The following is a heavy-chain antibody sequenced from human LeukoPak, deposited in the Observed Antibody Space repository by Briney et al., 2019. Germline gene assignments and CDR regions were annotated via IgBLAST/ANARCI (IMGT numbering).Heavy chain of an antibody. CDR3: AKSGGDYYGSGSYFPKDAFDI. D-gene: IGHD3-10*01. CDR2: ISGSGGST. Sequence: GGSLRLSCVASGFTFDDYAVHWVRQAPGKGLEWVSGISGSGGSTYYADSVKGRFTISRDNSKNTLYLQMNSLRAEDTAVYYCAKSGGDYYGSGSYFPKDAFDIWGQGTMVTVSS. J-gene: IGHJ3*02. CDR1: GFTFDDYA. V-gene: IGHV3-23*01.